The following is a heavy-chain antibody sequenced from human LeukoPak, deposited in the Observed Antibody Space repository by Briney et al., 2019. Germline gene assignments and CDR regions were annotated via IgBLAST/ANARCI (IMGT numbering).Heavy chain of an antibody. CDR3: AKDDSRCSGGSCYYFDY. Sequence: GGSLRLSCAASGFTFSSYGMHWVRQAPGKGLEWVAVISYDGSNKYYEDSVKGRFTISRDNSKNTLYLQMNSLRAEDTAVYYCAKDDSRCSGGSCYYFDYWGPGTLVTVSS. J-gene: IGHJ4*02. V-gene: IGHV3-30*18. CDR2: ISYDGSNK. CDR1: GFTFSSYG. D-gene: IGHD2-15*01.